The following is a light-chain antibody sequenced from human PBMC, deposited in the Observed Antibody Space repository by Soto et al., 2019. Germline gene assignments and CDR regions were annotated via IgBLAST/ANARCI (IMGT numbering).Light chain of an antibody. CDR2: YIS. J-gene: IGKJ5*01. Sequence: EIVMTQSPGTLSLSPGETATLSCRASQTIGRNYLAWYQQKPGQAPRLLIYYISTRAADIPARFSGSGSGTNFTFTISSLQSEDSGVYYCQQHSQCPITFGQGTRLEIK. CDR1: QTIGRN. CDR3: QQHSQCPIT. V-gene: IGKV3-15*01.